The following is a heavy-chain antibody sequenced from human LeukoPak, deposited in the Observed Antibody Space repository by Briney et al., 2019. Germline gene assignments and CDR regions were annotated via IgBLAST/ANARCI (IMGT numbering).Heavy chain of an antibody. V-gene: IGHV3-7*01. CDR2: IKQDGSQK. D-gene: IGHD4-17*01. CDR3: AREVTTYDY. CDR1: GFSFTTYW. J-gene: IGHJ4*02. Sequence: GGSLRLSCGASGFSFTTYWMSWVRQAPGKGLEWVANIKQDGSQKYYVESVKGRFTVSRDNAKNALYLQMNSLRAEDTAVYYCAREVTTYDYWGQGTLVTVSS.